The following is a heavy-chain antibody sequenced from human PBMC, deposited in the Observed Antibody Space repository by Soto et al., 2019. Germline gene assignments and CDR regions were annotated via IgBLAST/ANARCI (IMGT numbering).Heavy chain of an antibody. V-gene: IGHV3-73*01. CDR1: GFTFSGSA. Sequence: GGSLRLSCAASGFTFSGSAMHWVRQASGKGLEWVGRIRSKANSYATAYAASVKGRFTISRDDSKNTAYLQMNSLKTDDTAVYYCTRPVEYSSSSNDAFDIWGQGTMVTVSS. CDR3: TRPVEYSSSSNDAFDI. J-gene: IGHJ3*02. D-gene: IGHD6-6*01. CDR2: IRSKANSYAT.